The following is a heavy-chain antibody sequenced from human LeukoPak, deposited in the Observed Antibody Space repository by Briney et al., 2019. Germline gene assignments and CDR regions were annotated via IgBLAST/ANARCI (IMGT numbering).Heavy chain of an antibody. CDR1: GFTFSSYA. D-gene: IGHD6-13*01. V-gene: IGHV3-23*01. CDR3: AKGLVAAGKGKYYFDY. CDR2: ISGSGGST. Sequence: PGGSLRLSCAASGFTFSSYAMTWVRQAPGKGLEWVSGISGSGGSTYYADSVKGRFTISRDSSKNTLFLQMNSLRAEDTAVYHCAKGLVAAGKGKYYFDYWGQGTLVTVSS. J-gene: IGHJ4*02.